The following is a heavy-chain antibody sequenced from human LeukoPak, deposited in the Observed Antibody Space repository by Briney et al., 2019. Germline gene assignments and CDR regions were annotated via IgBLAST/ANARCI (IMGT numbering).Heavy chain of an antibody. D-gene: IGHD3-22*01. CDR1: GYTFTSYY. J-gene: IGHJ3*02. V-gene: IGHV1-46*01. CDR2: INPSGGST. Sequence: ASVKVSCKASGYTFTSYYMHWVRQAPGQGLEWMGIINPSGGSTSYAQKFQGRVTMTRDMSTSTVYMELSSLRSEDTAVYYCARGRHYYDSSDYYYEGDAFDIWGQGTMVTVSS. CDR3: ARGRHYYDSSDYYYEGDAFDI.